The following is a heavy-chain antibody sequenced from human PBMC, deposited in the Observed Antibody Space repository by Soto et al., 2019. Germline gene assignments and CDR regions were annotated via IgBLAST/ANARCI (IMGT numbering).Heavy chain of an antibody. CDR2: IYSDGTT. CDR1: GGSISGYY. Sequence: QMHLQESGPGLVKPSETLSLTCTVSGGSISGYYWSWVRQPAGKGLEWVGRIYSDGTTNYSPSLKSRVTMSLDTSKDQFSRHLNSVTAADTAVYYCSRVGCSNSKCYTRGMDVWGQGTTVTVSS. CDR3: SRVGCSNSKCYTRGMDV. V-gene: IGHV4-4*07. D-gene: IGHD2-2*01. J-gene: IGHJ6*02.